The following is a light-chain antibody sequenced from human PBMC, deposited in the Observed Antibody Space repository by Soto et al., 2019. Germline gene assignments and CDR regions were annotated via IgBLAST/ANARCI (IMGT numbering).Light chain of an antibody. Sequence: EIVMTQSPATLSVSPGERATLSCRASQSVSSNLAWYQQKPGQAPRLLIYGASTRATGIPARFSGSGSGTEFTLPISSLQSEDFAVYYCQKYNNWPPYTFGQGPKLEIK. CDR1: QSVSSN. V-gene: IGKV3-15*01. J-gene: IGKJ2*01. CDR3: QKYNNWPPYT. CDR2: GAS.